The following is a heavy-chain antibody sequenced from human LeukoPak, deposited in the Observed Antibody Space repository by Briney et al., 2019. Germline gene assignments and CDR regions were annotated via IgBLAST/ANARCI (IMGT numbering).Heavy chain of an antibody. CDR3: ATQIVGATHRFY. CDR1: GGTFSSYA. J-gene: IGHJ4*02. D-gene: IGHD1-26*01. Sequence: ASVKVSCKASGGTFSSYAISWVRQAPGQGLEWMGGIIPIFGTANYAQKFQGRVTITADKSTSTAYMELSSLRSEDTAVYYCATQIVGATHRFYWGQGTLVTVSS. V-gene: IGHV1-69*06. CDR2: IIPIFGTA.